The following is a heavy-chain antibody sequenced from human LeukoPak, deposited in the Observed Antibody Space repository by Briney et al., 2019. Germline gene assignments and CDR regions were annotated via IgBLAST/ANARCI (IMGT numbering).Heavy chain of an antibody. Sequence: VSLTCTVTGGSISPHYCTWIRQSPAKGLAGIAYIYYSRGSRYNPSLKSRVTISLDTSKNQFSLKLRSVTAADTAVYYCGRADGNIAALKDYSYYIDVWGKGTTVTVSS. D-gene: IGHD5-12*01. CDR2: IYYSRGS. CDR3: GRADGNIAALKDYSYYIDV. V-gene: IGHV4-59*11. CDR1: GGSISPHY. J-gene: IGHJ6*03.